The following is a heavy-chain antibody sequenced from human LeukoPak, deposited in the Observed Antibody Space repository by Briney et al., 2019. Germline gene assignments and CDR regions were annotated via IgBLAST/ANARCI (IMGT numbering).Heavy chain of an antibody. J-gene: IGHJ3*02. D-gene: IGHD2-2*02. CDR2: IYYSGST. V-gene: IGHV4-39*01. CDR3: ARQPSWCLFSSSTSCYNDDSSSWYVRDAFDI. CDR1: GGAISSSSYY. Sequence: SETLSLTCTVSGGAISSSSYYWGWIRQPPGKGLEWVGRIYYSGSTYYNPSLKSRVTISVDTSKNQCSLKLTSVTAADTAVYYCARQPSWCLFSSSTSCYNDDSSSWYVRDAFDIWGQGTMVTVSS.